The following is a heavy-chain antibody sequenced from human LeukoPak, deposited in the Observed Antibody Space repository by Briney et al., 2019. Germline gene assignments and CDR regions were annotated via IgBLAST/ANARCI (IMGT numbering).Heavy chain of an antibody. Sequence: PSETLSLTCAVSGYSISSGFYWNWIRQPPGKGLEWIGTIYHSGSTYYNPPLKSRVTISVDTSKNQFSLKLSSVTAADTAVYYCARGWRSGYSPYFDYWGQGTLVTVSS. CDR1: GYSISSGFY. D-gene: IGHD3-3*01. CDR3: ARGWRSGYSPYFDY. CDR2: IYHSGST. J-gene: IGHJ4*02. V-gene: IGHV4-38-2*01.